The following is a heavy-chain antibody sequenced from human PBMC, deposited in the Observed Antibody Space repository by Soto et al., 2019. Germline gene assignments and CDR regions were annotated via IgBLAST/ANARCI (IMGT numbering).Heavy chain of an antibody. CDR1: GFTFSSYS. CDR2: ISSSSSTI. Sequence: GGSLRLSCAASGFTFSSYSMNWVRQAPGKGLEWVSYISSSSSTIYYADSVKGRFTISRDNAKNSLYLQMNSLRAEDTAVYYCAATRTTVTRNLDYWGQGTLVTVSS. J-gene: IGHJ4*02. CDR3: AATRTTVTRNLDY. D-gene: IGHD4-17*01. V-gene: IGHV3-48*01.